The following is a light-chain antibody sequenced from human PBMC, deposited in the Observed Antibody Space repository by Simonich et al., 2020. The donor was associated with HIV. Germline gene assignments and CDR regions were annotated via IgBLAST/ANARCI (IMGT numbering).Light chain of an antibody. Sequence: DIHMTKSQSSLSAYVGDRVTIPCRASQSISIYLNWYHQKRGKAPKLLIYAASSLQSGVPSRFSGSGSGTDFPLTISSLKPEDFATYYCQQSYSTPWTFGQGTKVEIK. CDR2: AAS. CDR3: QQSYSTPWT. J-gene: IGKJ1*01. V-gene: IGKV1-39*01. CDR1: QSISIY.